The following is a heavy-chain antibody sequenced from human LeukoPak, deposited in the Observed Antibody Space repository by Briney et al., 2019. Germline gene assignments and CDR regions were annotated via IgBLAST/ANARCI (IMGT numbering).Heavy chain of an antibody. D-gene: IGHD2-15*01. V-gene: IGHV1-18*01. Sequence: ASVKVSCKASGYTFTSYGISWVRQAPGQGLEWMGWISAYNGNTNYAQELQGRVTMATDTSTSTAYMELRSLGSDDTAVYYRARGRYCSGGSCYWTAGFDPWGQGTLVTVSS. CDR2: ISAYNGNT. J-gene: IGHJ5*02. CDR1: GYTFTSYG. CDR3: ARGRYCSGGSCYWTAGFDP.